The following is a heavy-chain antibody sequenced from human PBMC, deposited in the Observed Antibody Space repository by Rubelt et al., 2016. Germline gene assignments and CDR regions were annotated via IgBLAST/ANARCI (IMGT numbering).Heavy chain of an antibody. D-gene: IGHD3-22*01. V-gene: IGHV1-2*02. Sequence: QVQLVQSGAEVKKPGASVKVSCKASGYTFTGYYMHWVRQAHGQGLEWMGWINPNSGGTNYAQKLKGSVTMTRDTSISTAYRELSRLRSDDTAVYYCARFAIGGHSSGYLFDYWGQGTLVTVSS. CDR1: GYTFTGYY. CDR2: INPNSGGT. J-gene: IGHJ4*02. CDR3: ARFAIGGHSSGYLFDY.